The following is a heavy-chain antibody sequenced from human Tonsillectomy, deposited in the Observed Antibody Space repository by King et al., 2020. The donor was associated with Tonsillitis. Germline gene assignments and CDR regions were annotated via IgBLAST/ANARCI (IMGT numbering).Heavy chain of an antibody. CDR2: IYHSGST. V-gene: IGHV4-38-2*01. Sequence: QLQESGPGLVKPSETLSLTCAVSGYSISSGYYWGWIRQPPGKGLEWIGSIYHSGSTYYNTSLKSRVIILVDMSKNQFSLKLSSVTAADTAVYYCARGAYCNSTSCLRRYVMDVWGQGTTVTVSS. CDR3: ARGAYCNSTSCLRRYVMDV. CDR1: GYSISSGYY. J-gene: IGHJ6*02. D-gene: IGHD2-2*01.